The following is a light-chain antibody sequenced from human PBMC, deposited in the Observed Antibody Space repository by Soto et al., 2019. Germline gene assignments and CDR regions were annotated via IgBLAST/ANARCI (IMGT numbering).Light chain of an antibody. V-gene: IGKV3-15*01. CDR2: GAS. J-gene: IGKJ4*01. CDR3: QQYNNWPLT. CDR1: QSVSSL. Sequence: EVVMTQSPATLSVSPGERATLSCRDSQSVSSLLAWYQQKPGQAPRLLIYGASTRATGIPDRFSASGSGTAFALTISSLQSGDFAVYYCQQYNNWPLTFGGGTKVEIK.